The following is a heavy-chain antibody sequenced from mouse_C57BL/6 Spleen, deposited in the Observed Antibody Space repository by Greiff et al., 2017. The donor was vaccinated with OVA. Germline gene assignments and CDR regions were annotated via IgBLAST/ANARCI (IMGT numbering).Heavy chain of an antibody. V-gene: IGHV1-64*01. CDR3: AKPPPSTVVAPHRYYDV. J-gene: IGHJ1*03. CDR2: IHPNSGST. Sequence: QVQLQQPGAELVKPGASVKLSCKASGYTFTSYWMHWVKQRPGQGLEWIGMIHPNSGSTNYNEKFKSKATLTVDNSSSTAYMQLSSLTSEDSAVYYCAKPPPSTVVAPHRYYDVWGTGTTVTVST. CDR1: GYTFTSYW. D-gene: IGHD1-1*01.